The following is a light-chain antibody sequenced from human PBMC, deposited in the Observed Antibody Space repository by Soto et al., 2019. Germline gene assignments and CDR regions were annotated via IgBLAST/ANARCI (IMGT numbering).Light chain of an antibody. V-gene: IGKV1-5*01. Sequence: DIQMTASPSTLSSSVGHRITITCGASRRSSDWLVWYQQKPGKAPELLIFDAASLKSGVPSRFSGSGSGTEFTLTISRLQPDDVATYYCLQYSSHSWTFGQGTKVDIK. CDR1: RRSSDW. CDR3: LQYSSHSWT. J-gene: IGKJ1*01. CDR2: DAA.